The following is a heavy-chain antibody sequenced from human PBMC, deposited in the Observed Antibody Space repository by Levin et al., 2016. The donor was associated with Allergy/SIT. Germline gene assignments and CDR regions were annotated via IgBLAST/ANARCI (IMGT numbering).Heavy chain of an antibody. Sequence: SETLSLTCTVSGGSISSSSYYWGWIRQPPGKGLEWIGSIYYSGSTYYNPSLKSRVTISVDTSKNQFSLKLSSVTAADTAVYYCARGRPGADYWGQGTLVTVSS. CDR2: IYYSGST. CDR3: ARGRPGADY. CDR1: GGSISSSSYY. J-gene: IGHJ4*02. V-gene: IGHV4-39*01.